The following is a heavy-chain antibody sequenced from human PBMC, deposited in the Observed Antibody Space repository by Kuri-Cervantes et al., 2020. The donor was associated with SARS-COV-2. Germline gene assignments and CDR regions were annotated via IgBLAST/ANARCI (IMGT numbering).Heavy chain of an antibody. Sequence: SETLSLTCTVSGGSISSGSYYWSWIRQPAGKGLEWIGRIYTSGSTNYNPSLKSRVTISVDTSKNQFSLKLSSVTAADTAVYYCARDIHSSDWPGWFDPWGQGTLVTVSS. CDR1: GGSISSGSYY. J-gene: IGHJ5*02. V-gene: IGHV4-61*02. CDR3: ARDIHSSDWPGWFDP. CDR2: IYTSGST. D-gene: IGHD6-19*01.